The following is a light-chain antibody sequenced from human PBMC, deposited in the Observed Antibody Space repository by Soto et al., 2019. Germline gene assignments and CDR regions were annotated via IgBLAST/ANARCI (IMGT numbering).Light chain of an antibody. CDR2: GAS. CDR3: QQYDIWPIT. Sequence: EIVMTKSPATLSVSPGARATLSCRASQSVSRNLAWHQQKPGQAPRLLIYGASTRATGTPARFSGSGSGTEFTLTISSLLSEDIAIYYCQQYDIWPITFGQGTRLEIK. J-gene: IGKJ5*01. V-gene: IGKV3-15*01. CDR1: QSVSRN.